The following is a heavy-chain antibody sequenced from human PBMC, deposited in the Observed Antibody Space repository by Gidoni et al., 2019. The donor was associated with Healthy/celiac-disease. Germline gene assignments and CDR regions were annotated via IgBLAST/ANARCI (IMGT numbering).Heavy chain of an antibody. CDR2: IYYSGST. CDR3: ARHGPYSSSEGDFDY. D-gene: IGHD6-6*01. J-gene: IGHJ4*02. CDR1: GGSISSSSYY. V-gene: IGHV4-39*01. Sequence: QLQLQESGPGLVKPSETLSLTCTVSGGSISSSSYYWGWIRQPPGKGLEWIGSIYYSGSTYYNPSLKSRVTISVDTSKNQFSLKLSSVTAADTAVYYCARHGPYSSSEGDFDYWGQGTLVTVSS.